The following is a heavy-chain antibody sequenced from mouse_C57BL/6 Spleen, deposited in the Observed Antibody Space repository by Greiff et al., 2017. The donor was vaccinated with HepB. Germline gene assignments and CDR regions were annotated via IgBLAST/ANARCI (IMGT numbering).Heavy chain of an antibody. J-gene: IGHJ3*01. CDR1: GYAFTNYL. CDR2: INPGSGGT. CDR3: ARAYYDYFLAY. V-gene: IGHV1-54*01. Sequence: QVQLQQSGAELVRPGPSVKVSCKASGYAFTNYLIEWVKQRPGQGLEWIGVINPGSGGTNYNEKFKGKATLTADKSSSTAYMQLSSLTSEDSAVYFCARAYYDYFLAYWGQGTLVTVSA. D-gene: IGHD2-4*01.